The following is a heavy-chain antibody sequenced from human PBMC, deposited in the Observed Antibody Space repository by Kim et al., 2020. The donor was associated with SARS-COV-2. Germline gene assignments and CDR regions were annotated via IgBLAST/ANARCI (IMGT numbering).Heavy chain of an antibody. CDR1: GFTFGDYA. V-gene: IGHV3-9*01. CDR2: ISWNSGSI. J-gene: IGHJ4*02. Sequence: GGSLRLSCAASGFTFGDYAMHWVRQAPGKGLEWVSGISWNSGSIGYADSVKGRFTISRDNAKNSLYLQMNSLRAEDTALYYCAKDRGYYYDSSGYYYAPLGVDYWGQGTLVTVSS. CDR3: AKDRGYYYDSSGYYYAPLGVDY. D-gene: IGHD3-22*01.